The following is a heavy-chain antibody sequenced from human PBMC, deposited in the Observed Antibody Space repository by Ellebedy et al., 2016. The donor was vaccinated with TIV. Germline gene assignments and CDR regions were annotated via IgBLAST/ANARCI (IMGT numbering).Heavy chain of an antibody. V-gene: IGHV1-69*04. J-gene: IGHJ4*02. D-gene: IGHD3-9*01. CDR2: IIPILGMT. CDR1: GDTFFSYA. CDR3: ARDRWNILTGYSNDF. Sequence: ASVKVSCKTSGDTFFSYAFHWVRQAPGQGLEWMGRIIPILGMTNYAQRFQGRVTITADRSTGTAYMEVNSLRSDDTAVYYCARDRWNILTGYSNDFWGQGTLVIVSS.